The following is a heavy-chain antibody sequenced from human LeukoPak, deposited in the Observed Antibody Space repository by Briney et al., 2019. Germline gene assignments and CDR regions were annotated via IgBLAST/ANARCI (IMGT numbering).Heavy chain of an antibody. D-gene: IGHD3-3*02. CDR2: IYHSGST. CDR1: GYSISSGYY. Sequence: SETLSLTCTVSGYSISSGYYWGWIGQPPGKGLEWIGSIYHSGSTYYNPSLKSRVTISVDTSKNQFSLKLSSVTAADTAVYYCASAIYGQSTHWGQGTLVTVTS. J-gene: IGHJ4*02. CDR3: ASAIYGQSTH. V-gene: IGHV4-38-2*02.